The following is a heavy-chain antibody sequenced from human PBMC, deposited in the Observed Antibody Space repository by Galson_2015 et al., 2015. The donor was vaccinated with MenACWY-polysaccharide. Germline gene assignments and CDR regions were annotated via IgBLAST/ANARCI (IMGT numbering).Heavy chain of an antibody. CDR3: IAARPSLRSGYFDY. CDR1: GYTFTSYG. J-gene: IGHJ4*02. V-gene: IGHV1-18*01. Sequence: SVKVSCKASGYTFTSYGISWVRRAPGQGLEWMGWISAYNGNTNYAQKLQGRVTMTTDTSTSTAYMELRSLRSDDTAVYYCIAARPSLRSGYFDYWGQGTLVTVSS. D-gene: IGHD6-6*01. CDR2: ISAYNGNT.